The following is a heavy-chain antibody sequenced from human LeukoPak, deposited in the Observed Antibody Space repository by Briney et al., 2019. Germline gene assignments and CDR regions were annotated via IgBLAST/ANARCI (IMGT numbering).Heavy chain of an antibody. CDR3: ARSPYYYDSSGYLDY. Sequence: PSETLSLTCTVSGGSISSYYWSWIRQPPGKGLEWIGYIYYSGSTNYNPSLKSRVTMSVDTSKNQFSLKLSSVTAADTAVYYCARSPYYYDSSGYLDYWGQGTLVTVSS. V-gene: IGHV4-59*01. CDR2: IYYSGST. D-gene: IGHD3-22*01. CDR1: GGSISSYY. J-gene: IGHJ4*02.